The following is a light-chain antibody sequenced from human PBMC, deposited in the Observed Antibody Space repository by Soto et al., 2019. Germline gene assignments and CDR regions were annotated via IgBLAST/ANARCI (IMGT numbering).Light chain of an antibody. V-gene: IGKV1-5*03. CDR1: QNINDE. Sequence: DIQMTQSPSTLSASVGDRVTITCRASQNINDELAWYQQKPGKAPNLLIYKASILESGVPSRFSGSRSGTEFTLTISSLQPDDFATYFCQSYDSYSYTFGQGTKLEIK. J-gene: IGKJ2*01. CDR2: KAS. CDR3: QSYDSYSYT.